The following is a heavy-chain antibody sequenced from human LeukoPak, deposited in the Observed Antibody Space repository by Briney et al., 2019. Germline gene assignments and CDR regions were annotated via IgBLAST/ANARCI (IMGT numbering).Heavy chain of an antibody. J-gene: IGHJ4*02. D-gene: IGHD6-19*01. CDR1: GGSFSGYY. CDR2: INHSGST. Sequence: KPSETLSLTCAVYGGSFSGYYWSWIRQPPGKGLEWIGEINHSGSTNYNPSLKSRVTISVDTSKNQFSLKPSSVTAADTAVYYCARPYSSGWYPDPLYYWGQGTLVTVSS. CDR3: ARPYSSGWYPDPLYY. V-gene: IGHV4-34*01.